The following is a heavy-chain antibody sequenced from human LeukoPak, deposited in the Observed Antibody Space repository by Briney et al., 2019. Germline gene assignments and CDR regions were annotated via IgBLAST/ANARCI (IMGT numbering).Heavy chain of an antibody. Sequence: ASVKVSCKASGYTFTSYYMHWVRQAPGQRLEWMGWINPGNGDTKYSQEFQGRVTITRDTSASAAYMELSSLRSEDMAVYYCTLYNYWGQGTLVTVSS. J-gene: IGHJ4*02. CDR1: GYTFTSYY. CDR2: INPGNGDT. CDR3: TLYNY. D-gene: IGHD2-2*02. V-gene: IGHV1-3*03.